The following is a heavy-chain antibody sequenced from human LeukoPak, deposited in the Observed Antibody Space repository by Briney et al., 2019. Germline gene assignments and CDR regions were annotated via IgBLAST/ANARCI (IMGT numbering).Heavy chain of an antibody. Sequence: GGSLRLSCAAAGFGFDDYTMHWVRQAPGKGLEWVSGINWIGGSPGYADSVKGRFTISRDNAKNSLYLQMNSLSAEDTALYYCTRRFGIAVAGPFDYWGQGTLVTVSS. CDR2: INWIGGSP. CDR1: GFGFDDYT. D-gene: IGHD6-19*01. J-gene: IGHJ4*02. V-gene: IGHV3-20*04. CDR3: TRRFGIAVAGPFDY.